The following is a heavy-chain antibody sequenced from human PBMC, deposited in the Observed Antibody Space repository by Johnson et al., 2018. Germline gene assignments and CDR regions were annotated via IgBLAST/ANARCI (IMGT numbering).Heavy chain of an antibody. Sequence: EVQLLESGGGLVKPGGSLRLSCAGSGVTLSNFWVSWVRQAPGKGLEWVGRLRSESGGGTPDYAAAVKDRFSISRDDSKNTVNLQMNSLKTEDTGVYYCTTLSYWGQGTPVTVSS. V-gene: IGHV3-15*01. J-gene: IGHJ4*02. CDR2: LRSESGGGTP. CDR3: TTLSY. CDR1: GVTLSNFW.